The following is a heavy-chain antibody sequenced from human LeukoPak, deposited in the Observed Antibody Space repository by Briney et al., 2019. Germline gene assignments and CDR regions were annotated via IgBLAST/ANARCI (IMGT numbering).Heavy chain of an antibody. CDR3: ARESTKYYGDPFDY. CDR2: INAGNGNT. J-gene: IGHJ4*02. V-gene: IGHV1-3*01. D-gene: IGHD4-17*01. Sequence: RASVKVSCKASGYTFTSYAMHWVRQAPGQRLEWMGWINAGNGNTKYSQKFQGRVTITRDTSASTAYMELSSLRSEDTVVYYCARESTKYYGDPFDYWGQGTLVTVSS. CDR1: GYTFTSYA.